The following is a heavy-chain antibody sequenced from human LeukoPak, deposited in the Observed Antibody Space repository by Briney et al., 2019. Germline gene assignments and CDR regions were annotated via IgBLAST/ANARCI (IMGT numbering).Heavy chain of an antibody. CDR1: GGSISSYY. D-gene: IGHD3-10*01. Sequence: SETLSLTCTVSGGSISSYYWSWIRQPPGKGLEWIGYIYYSGSTNYNPSLKSRVTMSVDTSKNQFSLKLSSVTAADTAVYYCAGDFSYGSRFDYWGQGTLVTVSS. V-gene: IGHV4-59*12. J-gene: IGHJ4*02. CDR2: IYYSGST. CDR3: AGDFSYGSRFDY.